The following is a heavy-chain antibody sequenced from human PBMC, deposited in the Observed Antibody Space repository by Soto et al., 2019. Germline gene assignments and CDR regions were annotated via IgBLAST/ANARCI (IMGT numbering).Heavy chain of an antibody. Sequence: QVQLVESGGGVVQPGRSLRLSCAASGFTFSSYGMHWVRQAPGKGLGWVAVIGYDGSNKYYADSVKGRFTISRDNSKKTLYLQMNSLRAEDTAVYYCARDKGLLGFGELLRSNDYWGQGTLVTVSS. CDR3: ARDKGLLGFGELLRSNDY. V-gene: IGHV3-33*01. J-gene: IGHJ4*02. CDR2: IGYDGSNK. CDR1: GFTFSSYG. D-gene: IGHD3-10*01.